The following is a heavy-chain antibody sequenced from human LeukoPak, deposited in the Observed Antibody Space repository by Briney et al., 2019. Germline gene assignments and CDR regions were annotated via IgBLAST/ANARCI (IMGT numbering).Heavy chain of an antibody. D-gene: IGHD3-16*01. CDR2: IYHSGST. CDR3: ARDLREGDYYFDY. CDR1: GGSISSYY. J-gene: IGHJ4*02. Sequence: SETLSLTCTVSGGSISSYYWSWIRQPPGKGLEWIGSIYHSGSTYYNPSLKSRVTISVDTSKNQFSLKLSSVTAADTAVYYCARDLREGDYYFDYWGQGTLVTVSS. V-gene: IGHV4-38-2*02.